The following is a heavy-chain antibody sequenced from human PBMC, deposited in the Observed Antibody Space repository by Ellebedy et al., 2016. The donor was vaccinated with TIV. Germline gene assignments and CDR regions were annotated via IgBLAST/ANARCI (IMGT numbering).Heavy chain of an antibody. CDR2: INPSGGSA. D-gene: IGHD6-6*01. Sequence: ASVKVSCKASGYTFTRYYMHWVRQAPGQGLEWMGIINPSGGSASYAQKFQGRVTMTRDTSTSTAYMELRSLRSDDTAVYYCARDLRSIAARDDYWGQGTLVTVSS. CDR1: GYTFTRYY. J-gene: IGHJ4*02. V-gene: IGHV1-46*01. CDR3: ARDLRSIAARDDY.